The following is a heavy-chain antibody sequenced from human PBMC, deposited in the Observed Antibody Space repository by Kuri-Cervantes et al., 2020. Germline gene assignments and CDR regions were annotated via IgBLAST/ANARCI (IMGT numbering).Heavy chain of an antibody. V-gene: IGHV3-30-3*01. CDR2: ISYDGSNK. CDR1: GFTFSSYA. CDR3: ASDEAVAGTPRFDY. Sequence: GESLKISCAASGFTFSSYAMHWVRQAPGKGLEWAAVISYDGSNKYYADSVKGRFTISRDNSKNTLYLQMNSLRAEDTAVYYCASDEAVAGTPRFDYWGQGTLVTVSS. J-gene: IGHJ4*02. D-gene: IGHD6-19*01.